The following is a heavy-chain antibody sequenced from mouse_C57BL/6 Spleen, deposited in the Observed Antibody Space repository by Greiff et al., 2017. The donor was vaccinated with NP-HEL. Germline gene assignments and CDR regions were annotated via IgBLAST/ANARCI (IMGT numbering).Heavy chain of an antibody. J-gene: IGHJ2*01. D-gene: IGHD2-3*01. Sequence: EVQLQQSGPELVKPGASVKIPCKASGYTFTDYNMDWVKQSHGKSLEWIGDINPNNGGTIYNQKFKGKATLTVDKSSSTAYMELRSLTSEDTAVYYCARCIYDGYDAGYFDYWGQGTTLTVSS. CDR2: INPNNGGT. CDR1: GYTFTDYN. V-gene: IGHV1-18*01. CDR3: ARCIYDGYDAGYFDY.